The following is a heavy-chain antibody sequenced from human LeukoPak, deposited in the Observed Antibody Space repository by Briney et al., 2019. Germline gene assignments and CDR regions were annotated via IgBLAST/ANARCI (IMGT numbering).Heavy chain of an antibody. V-gene: IGHV3-11*01. Sequence: GGSLRLSCAASGFTLSDYFMSWIRQAPGKGLQWVSYISSDGSIIKYADSVKGRLTISRDNAKNSLYLQMKSLRAEDPAVYYCARGSFGPGRPVYWGQGTLVTVSS. CDR3: ARGSFGPGRPVY. CDR2: ISSDGSII. D-gene: IGHD3/OR15-3a*01. CDR1: GFTLSDYF. J-gene: IGHJ4*02.